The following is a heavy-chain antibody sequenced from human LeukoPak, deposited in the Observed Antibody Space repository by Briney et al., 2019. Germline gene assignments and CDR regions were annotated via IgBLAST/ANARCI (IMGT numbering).Heavy chain of an antibody. V-gene: IGHV3-30*18. CDR2: VSYDGSKK. J-gene: IGHJ4*02. CDR1: GFTFSSFG. CDR3: AKERSTTTWYDH. Sequence: RGSLRLSCAASGFTFSSFGMHWVRQAPGKGPEWMAVVSYDGSKKFYGDSVKGRFTISRDNSKNTVYLQMNSLRAEDTAVYYCAKERSTTTWYDHWGQGILVTVSS. D-gene: IGHD2-2*01.